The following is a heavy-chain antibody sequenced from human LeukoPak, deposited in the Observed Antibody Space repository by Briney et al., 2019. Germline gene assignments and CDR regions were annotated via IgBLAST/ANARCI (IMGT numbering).Heavy chain of an antibody. J-gene: IGHJ5*02. CDR1: GGSISSSNYY. CDR2: IHYRGNT. Sequence: SETLSLTRTVSGGSISSSNYYWGWIRQPPGKGLEWIGSIHYRGNTYYNPSLKSRVTISVETSKNQFSLKLSSVPAPDTAVYYCARSAPRYCSSTSCYGGWLEFDPLGQGTLVTVSS. V-gene: IGHV4-39*01. D-gene: IGHD2-2*01. CDR3: ARSAPRYCSSTSCYGGWLEFDP.